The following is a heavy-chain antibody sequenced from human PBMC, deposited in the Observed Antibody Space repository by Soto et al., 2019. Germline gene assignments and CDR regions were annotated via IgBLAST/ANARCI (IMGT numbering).Heavy chain of an antibody. Sequence: EVQLVESGGGLVKPGGSLRLSCAASGSTFSSYSMNWVRQAPGKGLEWVSSISSSSSYIYYADSVKGRFTISRDNAKNSLYLQMNSLRAEDTAVYYCARVVSGSGSYYNPDYWGQGTLVTVSS. CDR3: ARVVSGSGSYYNPDY. CDR1: GSTFSSYS. V-gene: IGHV3-21*01. J-gene: IGHJ4*02. CDR2: ISSSSSYI. D-gene: IGHD3-10*01.